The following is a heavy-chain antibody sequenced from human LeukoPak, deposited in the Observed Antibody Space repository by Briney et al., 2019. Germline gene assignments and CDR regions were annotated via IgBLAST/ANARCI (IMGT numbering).Heavy chain of an antibody. CDR2: IYYSGST. Sequence: SETLSLTCAVYGGSFSGYYWGWIRQPPGKGLEWIGSIYYSGSTYYNPSLKSRVTISVDTSKNQFSLKLSSVTAADTAVYYCASSITMIVGGWTYNWFDPWGQGTLVTVSS. D-gene: IGHD3-22*01. J-gene: IGHJ5*02. V-gene: IGHV4-39*01. CDR3: ASSITMIVGGWTYNWFDP. CDR1: GGSFSGYY.